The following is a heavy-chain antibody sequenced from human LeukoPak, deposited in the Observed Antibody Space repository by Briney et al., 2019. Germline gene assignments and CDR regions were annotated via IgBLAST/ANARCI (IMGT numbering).Heavy chain of an antibody. CDR2: IRSDGGNT. V-gene: IGHV3-74*01. CDR1: GLSFGTYW. CDR3: ARRRTTTGYNWFDP. J-gene: IGHJ5*02. D-gene: IGHD1-26*01. Sequence: PGGSLRLSCIASGLSFGTYWMYWVRQVPGKGLVWVSHIRSDGGNTDYADSVKGRFTISRDNAKNTLYLQMNSLRPEDTAIYYCARRRTTTGYNWFDPWGQGTLVTVSS.